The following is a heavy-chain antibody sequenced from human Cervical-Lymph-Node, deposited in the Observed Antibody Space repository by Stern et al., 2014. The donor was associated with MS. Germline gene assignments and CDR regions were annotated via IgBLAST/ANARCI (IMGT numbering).Heavy chain of an antibody. CDR1: GGTFSSSD. V-gene: IGHV1-69*01. Sequence: QLVQSGAEVQKPWSSVKVSCRASGGTFSSSDISWVRQAPGQGLEWMGGIIPIIGTANYAQKYQGRVTITADESTSTAYMELSSLRSEDTAIYYCALGGFGHYFEYWGQGTLVTVSS. CDR2: IIPIIGTA. CDR3: ALGGFGHYFEY. J-gene: IGHJ4*02. D-gene: IGHD3-10*01.